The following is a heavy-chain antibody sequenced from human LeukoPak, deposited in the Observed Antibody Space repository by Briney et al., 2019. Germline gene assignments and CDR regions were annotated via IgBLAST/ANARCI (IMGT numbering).Heavy chain of an antibody. J-gene: IGHJ4*02. V-gene: IGHV1-69*13. Sequence: GASVKVSCKASGGTFSSYAISWVRQAPGQGPEWMGGIIPIFGTANYAQKFQGRVTITADESTSTAYMELSSLRSEDTAVYYCARGRGLRYFDWQMEYYFDYWGQGTLVTVSS. CDR2: IIPIFGTA. CDR3: ARGRGLRYFDWQMEYYFDY. D-gene: IGHD3-9*01. CDR1: GGTFSSYA.